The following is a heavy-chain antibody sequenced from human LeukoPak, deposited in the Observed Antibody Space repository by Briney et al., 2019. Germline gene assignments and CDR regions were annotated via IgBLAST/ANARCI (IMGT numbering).Heavy chain of an antibody. CDR1: GFTFSSYG. D-gene: IGHD3-3*01. Sequence: PGGSLRLSCAASGFTFSSYGMHWVRQAPGKGLEWVAVISYDGSNKYYADSVKGRFTISRDNSKNTLYLQMNSLRAEDTAVYYCAKDPYYDFWCGNYYYYGMDVWGQGTTVTVSS. J-gene: IGHJ6*02. V-gene: IGHV3-30*18. CDR2: ISYDGSNK. CDR3: AKDPYYDFWCGNYYYYGMDV.